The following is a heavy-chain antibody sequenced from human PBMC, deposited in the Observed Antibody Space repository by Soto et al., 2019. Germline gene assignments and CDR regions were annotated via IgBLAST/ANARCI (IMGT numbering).Heavy chain of an antibody. Sequence: GGSLRLSCAASGFTFSGDWMHWVRQGAGKGLVWVSRINMDGSSTNYADSVKGRFTISRDNAKNTLYLQMNSLRVDDTAVYYCARWPRGLYHHDYCSQGALVTVSS. CDR1: GFTFSGDW. CDR2: INMDGSST. V-gene: IGHV3-74*01. J-gene: IGHJ4*02. D-gene: IGHD2-15*01. CDR3: ARWPRGLYHHDY.